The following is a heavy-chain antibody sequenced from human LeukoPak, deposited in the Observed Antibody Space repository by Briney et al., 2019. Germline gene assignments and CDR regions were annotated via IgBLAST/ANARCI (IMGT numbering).Heavy chain of an antibody. D-gene: IGHD3-16*01. V-gene: IGHV3-23*01. CDR3: AKDGYAYYFHY. CDR2: ISGYGDSK. J-gene: IGHJ4*02. Sequence: GGSLRLSCAASGFTFSSYAMSWVRQAPGKGLEWVSAISGYGDSKYYADSVKGRFTISRDNSKNTLSLQMNSLRAEDTAVYYCAKDGYAYYFHYWGQGTLVTVSP. CDR1: GFTFSSYA.